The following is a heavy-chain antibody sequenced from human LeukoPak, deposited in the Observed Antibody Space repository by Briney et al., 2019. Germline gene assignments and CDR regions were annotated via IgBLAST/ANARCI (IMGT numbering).Heavy chain of an antibody. Sequence: PGGSLRLSCAASGFTFSSYAMHWVRQAPGKGLERVAIISYDGSYKYYADSVKGRFTISRDNSKNTLYLQMNSLRPEDTAMYYCARETTVRGYYYGMDVWGQGTTVTVSS. J-gene: IGHJ6*02. CDR3: ARETTVRGYYYGMDV. V-gene: IGHV3-30*04. CDR2: ISYDGSYK. D-gene: IGHD4-17*01. CDR1: GFTFSSYA.